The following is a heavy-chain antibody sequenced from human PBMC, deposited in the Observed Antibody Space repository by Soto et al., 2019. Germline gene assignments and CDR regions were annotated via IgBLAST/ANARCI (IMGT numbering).Heavy chain of an antibody. CDR1: GYRFTNYW. Sequence: LGESLKISCKGSGYRFTNYWIAWVRQMPGKGLEWMGIIYPDDSDIRYSPSFQGQVTISADKSISTAYLQWSSLKASDTAMYYCARQVWGVTSYGMDVWGQGTTVTVSS. CDR2: IYPDDSDI. J-gene: IGHJ6*02. CDR3: ARQVWGVTSYGMDV. D-gene: IGHD3-10*01. V-gene: IGHV5-51*01.